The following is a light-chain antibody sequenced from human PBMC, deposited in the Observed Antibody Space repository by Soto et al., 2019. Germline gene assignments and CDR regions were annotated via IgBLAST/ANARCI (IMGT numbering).Light chain of an antibody. V-gene: IGKV3-20*01. CDR2: AAS. J-gene: IGKJ1*01. CDR3: QQYGSSGT. CDR1: QSVSNY. Sequence: EIVLTQSPGTLSLSRGERATLSWRASQSVSNYLAWYQQKPGQAPRLLIYAASDRATGIPDRFSGSGSGTDFTLTISRLEPEDFAVYYCQQYGSSGTFGQGTKVDIK.